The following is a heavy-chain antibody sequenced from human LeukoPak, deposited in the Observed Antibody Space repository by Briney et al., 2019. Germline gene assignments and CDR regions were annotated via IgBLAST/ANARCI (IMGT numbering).Heavy chain of an antibody. J-gene: IGHJ3*02. CDR3: AKILGSGVWYGFDI. CDR2: IYTTGRT. Sequence: SETLSLTCTVSGGSIGGYYWSWIRQPPGKGLEWIGHIYTTGRTNYNPSLKGRVTISVDTSKNQFSLKLNSVTAADTAVYYCAKILGSGVWYGFDIWGQGTMVTVSS. D-gene: IGHD2-21*01. V-gene: IGHV4-4*09. CDR1: GGSIGGYY.